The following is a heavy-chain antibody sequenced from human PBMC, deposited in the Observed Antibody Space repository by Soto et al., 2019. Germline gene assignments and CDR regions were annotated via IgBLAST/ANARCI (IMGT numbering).Heavy chain of an antibody. J-gene: IGHJ6*02. CDR3: ARGGIAVAGTAYYYGMDV. Sequence: PSQTLSLTCAISGDSVSRNSAAWNWIRQSPSRGLEWLGRTYYRSKWYNDYAVSVKSRITINPDTSKNQFSLQLNSVTPEDTAVYYCARGGIAVAGTAYYYGMDVWGQGTTVTVSS. CDR1: GDSVSRNSAA. D-gene: IGHD6-19*01. V-gene: IGHV6-1*01. CDR2: TYYRSKWYN.